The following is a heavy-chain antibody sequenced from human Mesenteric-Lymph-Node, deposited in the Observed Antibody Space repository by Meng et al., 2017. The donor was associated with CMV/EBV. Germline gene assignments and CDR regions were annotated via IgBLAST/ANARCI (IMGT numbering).Heavy chain of an antibody. CDR3: ARGSQLRFLEWLMERFNWFDP. D-gene: IGHD3-3*01. CDR2: ISSSGSTI. V-gene: IGHV3-11*01. Sequence: GESLKISCAASGFTFSDYYMSWIRQAPGKGLEWVSYISSSGSTIYYADSVKGRFTISRDNAKNSVYLQMNSLRAEDTAVYYCARGSQLRFLEWLMERFNWFDPWGQGTLVTVSS. J-gene: IGHJ5*02. CDR1: GFTFSDYY.